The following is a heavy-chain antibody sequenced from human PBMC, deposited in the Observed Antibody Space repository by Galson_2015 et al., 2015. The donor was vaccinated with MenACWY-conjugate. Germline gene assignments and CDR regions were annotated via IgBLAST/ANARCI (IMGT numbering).Heavy chain of an antibody. V-gene: IGHV3-7*01. D-gene: IGHD2-8*01. J-gene: IGHJ4*02. Sequence: SLRLSCAVSGFTFSSYWMSWVRQAPGKGLEWVANIKQDGREKNYVDSVKGRFTISRDNAGNSVYLQMDSLRVEDTAVYYCARLNDCTNGVCYIYFDYWGLGTLVTVSS. CDR3: ARLNDCTNGVCYIYFDY. CDR1: GFTFSSYW. CDR2: IKQDGREK.